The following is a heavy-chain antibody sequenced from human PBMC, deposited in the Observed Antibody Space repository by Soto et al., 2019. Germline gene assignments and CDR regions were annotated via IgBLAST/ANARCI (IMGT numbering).Heavy chain of an antibody. CDR3: ARVGSSSSWFRDAFDI. CDR1: VGSISGGGYY. D-gene: IGHD6-6*01. J-gene: IGHJ3*02. CDR2: IYYSGST. V-gene: IGHV4-31*03. Sequence: SVSLTCTVSVGSISGGGYYGSWIHQHPGKGLEWIGYIYYSGSTYYNPSLKSRVTISVDTSKNQFSLKLSSVTAADTAVYYCARVGSSSSWFRDAFDIWGQGTMVTGSS.